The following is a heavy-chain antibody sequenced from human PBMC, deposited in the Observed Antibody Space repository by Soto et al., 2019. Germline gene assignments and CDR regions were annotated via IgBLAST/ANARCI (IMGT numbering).Heavy chain of an antibody. J-gene: IGHJ4*02. Sequence: EVQLLESGGGLVQPGGSLRLSCAASGFTFDTYTRSWVRQNPGQGLEWVSAITGSDGRTYYADSVKGRFTISRDNSKNTLYLQMNSLGAEDTAVYYCAKNSAATIRLGFDYWGQGTLVTVSS. CDR3: AKNSAATIRLGFDY. CDR1: GFTFDTYT. V-gene: IGHV3-23*01. D-gene: IGHD5-12*01. CDR2: ITGSDGRT.